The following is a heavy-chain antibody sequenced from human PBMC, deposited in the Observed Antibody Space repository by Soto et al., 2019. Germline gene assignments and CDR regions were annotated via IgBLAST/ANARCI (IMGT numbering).Heavy chain of an antibody. V-gene: IGHV6-1*01. CDR3: ARDPPDFHSAFDS. D-gene: IGHD4-4*01. Sequence: SHTLSLTCAISGDSFSSNRSAWNWIRQPPSRGVECLGRTYYRSKWYNDYAVSVKSRITINPDTYHNQFSLQLNSVTPEDTAVYYCARDPPDFHSAFDSWGQGTLVTVSS. CDR1: GDSFSSNRSA. J-gene: IGHJ4*02. CDR2: TYYRSKWYN.